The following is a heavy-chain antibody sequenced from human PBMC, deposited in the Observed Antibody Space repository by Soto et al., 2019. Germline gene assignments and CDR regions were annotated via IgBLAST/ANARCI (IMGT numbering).Heavy chain of an antibody. V-gene: IGHV1-3*01. J-gene: IGHJ5*02. CDR1: GYTFTSYA. CDR2: INAGNGNT. Sequence: ASVKVSCKASGYTFTSYAMHWVRQAPGQRLEWMGWINAGNGNTKYSQKFQGRVTITRDTSASTAYMELSSLRSEDTAVYYCARDKCSGGSCPYWFDPWGQGTLVTSPQ. CDR3: ARDKCSGGSCPYWFDP. D-gene: IGHD2-15*01.